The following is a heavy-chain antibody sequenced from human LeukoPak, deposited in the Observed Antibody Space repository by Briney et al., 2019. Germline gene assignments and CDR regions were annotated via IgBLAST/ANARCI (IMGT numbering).Heavy chain of an antibody. CDR2: ISSSSSTI. D-gene: IGHD3-10*01. Sequence: GGSLRLSRAASGFTFSSYSMNWVRQAPGKGLEWVSYISSSSSTIYYADSVKGRFTISRDNAKNSLYLQMNSLRAEDTAVYYCAREFRGVISYFDYWGQGTLVTVSS. V-gene: IGHV3-48*01. CDR3: AREFRGVISYFDY. J-gene: IGHJ4*02. CDR1: GFTFSSYS.